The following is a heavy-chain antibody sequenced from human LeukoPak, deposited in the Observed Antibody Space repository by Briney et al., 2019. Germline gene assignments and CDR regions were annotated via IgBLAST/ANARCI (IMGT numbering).Heavy chain of an antibody. V-gene: IGHV5-51*01. CDR1: GYSITNYW. J-gene: IGHJ4*03. CDR2: IYPGDSDT. Sequence: GESMEFCCKASGYSITNYWIGWVRQMPGKGLEWMGIIYPGDSDTRYSPSFQGQVTSSADKSISTAYLQWRRLRASDTAMYYCARQVGGSVAAAGCDNWGARALFTVSS. CDR3: ARQVGGSVAAAGCDN. D-gene: IGHD6-13*01.